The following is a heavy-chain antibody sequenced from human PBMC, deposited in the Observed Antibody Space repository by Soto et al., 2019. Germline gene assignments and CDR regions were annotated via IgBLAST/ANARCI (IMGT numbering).Heavy chain of an antibody. Sequence: GGSLRLSCAASGFTFSSYSMYWVRQAPGKGLEGVSPISSSSSYLYYADSVKGRLTISRDNAKNSLYLQMNSLRAEDTAVYYCAKDQPGVIPIDSRGQATLVTVSP. J-gene: IGHJ4*02. CDR1: GFTFSSYS. V-gene: IGHV3-21*01. CDR3: AKDQPGVIPIDS. D-gene: IGHD2-21*01. CDR2: ISSSSSYL.